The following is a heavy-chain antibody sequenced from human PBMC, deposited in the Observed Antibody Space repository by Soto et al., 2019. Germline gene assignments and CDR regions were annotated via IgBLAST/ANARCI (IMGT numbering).Heavy chain of an antibody. V-gene: IGHV3-30*18. CDR2: ISHDGGEK. CDR1: GFTCSTTG. CDR3: AKDLYGAGWYNYFDP. Sequence: QVHLVESGGGVVQPGRSLRLSCAASGFTCSTTGMHWVRQAPGKGLEWVAMISHDGGEKFYTDSVKGRFTISRDTSKNTLYLQMDSLRPEDTAIYHCAKDLYGAGWYNYFDPWGQGTLVTVSS. J-gene: IGHJ5*02. D-gene: IGHD6-19*01.